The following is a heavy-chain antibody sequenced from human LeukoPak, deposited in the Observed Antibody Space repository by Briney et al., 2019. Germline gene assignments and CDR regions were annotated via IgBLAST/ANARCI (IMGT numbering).Heavy chain of an antibody. V-gene: IGHV3-74*01. CDR2: INSDGSST. Sequence: GGSLRLSCAASGFTFSSYWMRWVRQAPGKGLVWVSRINSDGSSTSYADSVKGRFTISRDNAKNTLYLQMNSLRAEDTAVYYCARLSLARGAFDIWGRGTMVTVSS. J-gene: IGHJ3*02. CDR3: ARLSLARGAFDI. D-gene: IGHD3-10*01. CDR1: GFTFSSYW.